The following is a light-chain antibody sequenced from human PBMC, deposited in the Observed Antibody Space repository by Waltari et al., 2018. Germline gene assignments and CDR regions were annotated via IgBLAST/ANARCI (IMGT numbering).Light chain of an antibody. CDR1: QSVLYSSTNKNY. CDR3: QQFYTTPMT. J-gene: IGKJ5*01. CDR2: WAS. Sequence: DIVMTQSPDPLAVSLGERATLTCKSSQSVLYSSTNKNYVAWYQQKPGQPPKLLVDWASTRESGVPDRFSAGGSGTDFTLTISSLQAEDVAVYYCQQFYTTPMTFGQGTRLEIK. V-gene: IGKV4-1*01.